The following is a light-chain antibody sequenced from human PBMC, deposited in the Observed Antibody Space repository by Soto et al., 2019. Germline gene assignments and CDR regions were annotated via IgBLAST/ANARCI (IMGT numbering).Light chain of an antibody. CDR3: QQYGSPPLT. CDR2: GTS. J-gene: IGKJ3*01. V-gene: IGKV3-20*01. Sequence: EIVLTQSPGTLSLSPGERATLSCRASQRVSSSYLAWYQQKPGQAPRLLIYGTSSRATGIPDRFSGSGSGTDFTLTISRLEPEDFAVYYFQQYGSPPLTFGPGTKVDIK. CDR1: QRVSSSY.